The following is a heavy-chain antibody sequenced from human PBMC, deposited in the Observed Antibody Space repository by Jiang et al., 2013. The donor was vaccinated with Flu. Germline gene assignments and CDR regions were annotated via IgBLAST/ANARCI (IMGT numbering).Heavy chain of an antibody. Sequence: SGAEVKEPGSSMKVSCKASGGTISGYVFSWVRQAPGQGLEWMGGIIPMFRTTNYAQTFEGRVTITADESTSTVYLELSSLRSEDTAVYYCARDSSSEAYPLXLYYFDLWGRGTLVTVSS. D-gene: IGHD2-21*01. CDR2: IIPMFRTT. J-gene: IGHJ2*01. CDR3: ARDSSSEAYPLXLYYFDL. V-gene: IGHV1-69*01. CDR1: GGTISGYV.